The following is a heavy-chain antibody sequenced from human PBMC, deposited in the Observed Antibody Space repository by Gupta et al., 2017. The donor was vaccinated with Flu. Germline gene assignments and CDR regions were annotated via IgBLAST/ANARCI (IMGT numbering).Heavy chain of an antibody. D-gene: IGHD1-1*01. CDR1: GFPFPRYA. J-gene: IGHJ6*02. Sequence: QVQLVESGGDVVQPGRSLILSCAASGFPFPRYAMHGVRQAPGQGLAWVAVIWYDGTNKYYTDSVKGRLIISRDNFKNTLYLQMNSLRAEDTAVYYCARVNEGGYYNGMDVWGQGTTVTVSS. CDR2: IWYDGTNK. CDR3: ARVNEGGYYNGMDV. V-gene: IGHV3-33*01.